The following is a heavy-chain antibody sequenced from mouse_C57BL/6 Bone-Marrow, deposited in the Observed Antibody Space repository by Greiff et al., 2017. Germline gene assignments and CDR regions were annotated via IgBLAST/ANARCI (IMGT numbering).Heavy chain of an antibody. V-gene: IGHV1-54*01. CDR3: ARDPHYYGSTMDY. CDR2: INPGSGGT. CDR1: GYAFTNYL. Sequence: VQLQQSGAELVRPGTSVKVSCKASGYAFTNYLIEWVKQRPGQGLEWIGVINPGSGGTNYNEKFKGKATLTADKSSSTAYMQLSSLTSEDSAVYFCARDPHYYGSTMDYWGQGTSVTVSS. J-gene: IGHJ4*01. D-gene: IGHD1-1*01.